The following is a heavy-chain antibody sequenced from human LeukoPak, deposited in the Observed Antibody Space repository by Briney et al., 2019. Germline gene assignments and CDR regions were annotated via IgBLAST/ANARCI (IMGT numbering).Heavy chain of an antibody. J-gene: IGHJ3*02. V-gene: IGHV3-21*01. D-gene: IGHD3-10*01. CDR1: GFTFSSYG. CDR2: ISSSSSYI. Sequence: GGTLRLSCAASGFTFSSYGMSWVRQAPGKGLEWVSSISSSSSYIYYADSVKGRFTISRDNAKNTLYLQMNSLRAEDTAVYYCARVRTMDDAFDIWGQGTMVTVSS. CDR3: ARVRTMDDAFDI.